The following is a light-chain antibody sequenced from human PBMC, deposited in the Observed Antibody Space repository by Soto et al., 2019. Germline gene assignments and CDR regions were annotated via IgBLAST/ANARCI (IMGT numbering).Light chain of an antibody. Sequence: QSVLTQPASVSGSPGQSITISCTGASSDFGDFNYVAWYQHHPGKVPKLMIYEVTSRPSGVSNRFSGSKSDNTASLTISGLQAEDEADYYCSSYTSTNTLVFGGGTKVTVL. CDR1: SSDFGDFNY. J-gene: IGLJ2*01. V-gene: IGLV2-14*01. CDR2: EVT. CDR3: SSYTSTNTLV.